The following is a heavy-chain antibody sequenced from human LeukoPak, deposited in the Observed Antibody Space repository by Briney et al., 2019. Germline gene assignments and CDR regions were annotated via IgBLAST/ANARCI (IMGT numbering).Heavy chain of an antibody. CDR3: ARNGAVAWYYFDY. CDR1: GFTFSSYA. V-gene: IGHV3-30*04. D-gene: IGHD3-3*01. CDR2: ISYDGSNK. J-gene: IGHJ4*02. Sequence: GGSLRLSCAASGFTFSSYAMHWVRQAPGKGLEWVAVISYDGSNKYYADSVKGRFTISRDDSKSTLYPQMNSLRAEDTAVYYCARNGAVAWYYFDYWGQGTLVTVSS.